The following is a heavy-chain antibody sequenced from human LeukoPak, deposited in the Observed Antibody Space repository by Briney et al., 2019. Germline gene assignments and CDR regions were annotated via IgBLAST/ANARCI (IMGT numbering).Heavy chain of an antibody. CDR3: AKAVVGVAAIAY. V-gene: IGHV3-23*01. CDR1: GFTFNSYG. CDR2: SSGGGGGT. J-gene: IGHJ4*02. Sequence: GGSLRLSCAASGFTFNSYGMSWVRQAPGKGLEWVSASSGGGGGTYYADSVKGRFTISRDNSKSTLYLQMNSLRAEDTAVYYCAKAVVGVAAIAYWGQGTLVTVSS. D-gene: IGHD2-15*01.